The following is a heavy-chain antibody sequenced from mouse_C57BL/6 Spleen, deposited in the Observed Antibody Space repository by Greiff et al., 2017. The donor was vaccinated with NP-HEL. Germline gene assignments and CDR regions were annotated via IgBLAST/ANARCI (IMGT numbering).Heavy chain of an antibody. J-gene: IGHJ4*01. CDR2: IHPNSGST. CDR1: GYTFTSYW. D-gene: IGHD1-1*01. Sequence: QVQLQQPGAELVKPGASVKLSCKASGYTFTSYWMHWVKQRPGQGLEWIGMIHPNSGSTNYNEKFKSKATLTVDQSSSPAYMQLSSLTSEDSAVYDGARPFFTTVVADYAMDYWGQGTSVTVSS. CDR3: ARPFFTTVVADYAMDY. V-gene: IGHV1-64*01.